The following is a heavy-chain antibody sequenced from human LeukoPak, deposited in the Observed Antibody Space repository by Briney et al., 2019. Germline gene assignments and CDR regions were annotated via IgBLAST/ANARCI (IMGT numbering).Heavy chain of an antibody. Sequence: PGGSLRLSCAASGFTFSSYAMHWVRQAPGKGLEWVAVISYDGSNKYYADSVKGRFTISRDNSKNTLYLQMNSLRAEDTAVYYCAREDYGYYFDYWGQGTVVTVSS. CDR3: AREDYGYYFDY. J-gene: IGHJ4*02. CDR2: ISYDGSNK. CDR1: GFTFSSYA. D-gene: IGHD3-16*01. V-gene: IGHV3-30*04.